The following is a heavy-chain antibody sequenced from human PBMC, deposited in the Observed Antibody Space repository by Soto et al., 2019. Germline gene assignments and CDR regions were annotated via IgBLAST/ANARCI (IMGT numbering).Heavy chain of an antibody. CDR2: IIPIFGTA. J-gene: IGHJ4*02. CDR3: ARVRGTGDIVAGNYFDY. D-gene: IGHD5-12*01. Sequence: QVQLVQSGAEVKKPGSSVKVSCKASGGTFSSYAISWVRQAPGQGLEWMGGIIPIFGTANYAQKFQGRVSITADESTSTAYMELSSLRSEDTAVYYCARVRGTGDIVAGNYFDYWGQGTLVTVSS. CDR1: GGTFSSYA. V-gene: IGHV1-69*01.